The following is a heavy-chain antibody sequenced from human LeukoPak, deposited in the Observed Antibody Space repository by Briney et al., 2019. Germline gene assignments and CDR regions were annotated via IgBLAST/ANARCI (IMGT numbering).Heavy chain of an antibody. Sequence: SVKVSCKASGGTFSSYAISRVRQAPGQGLEWMGRIIPILGIANYAQKFQGRVTITADKSTSTAYMELSSLRSEDTAVYYCAREGITMIVVVIWGQGTLVTVSS. V-gene: IGHV1-69*04. D-gene: IGHD3-22*01. CDR2: IIPILGIA. CDR3: AREGITMIVVVI. CDR1: GGTFSSYA. J-gene: IGHJ4*02.